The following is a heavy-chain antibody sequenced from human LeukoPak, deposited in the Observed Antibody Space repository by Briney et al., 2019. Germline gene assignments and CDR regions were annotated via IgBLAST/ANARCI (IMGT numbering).Heavy chain of an antibody. CDR3: ARDGPAQMVDFDY. D-gene: IGHD3-10*01. Sequence: ASVKVSCKASGYTFSGTGWYLYWLRQAPGQGLECMGWIYPNNGATAYAQKFQGRVAMTRDTSITTAYMELSGLRPDDTAVYYCARDGPAQMVDFDYWGQGPRSPSPQ. J-gene: IGHJ4*02. V-gene: IGHV1-2*02. CDR2: IYPNNGAT. CDR1: GYTFSGTGWY.